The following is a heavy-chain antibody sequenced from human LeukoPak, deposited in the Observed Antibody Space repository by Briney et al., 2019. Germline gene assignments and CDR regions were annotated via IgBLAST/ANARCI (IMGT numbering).Heavy chain of an antibody. J-gene: IGHJ3*02. Sequence: ASVKVSCKTSGYTFTNFGISWLRQAPGQGLEWMGWISAYNGNTNYAQKLQGRVTMTTDTSTSTAYMELRSLRSDDTAVYYCARAPKPYYDFWSGYLNAFDIWGQGTMVTVSS. CDR3: ARAPKPYYDFWSGYLNAFDI. V-gene: IGHV1-18*01. CDR1: GYTFTNFG. CDR2: ISAYNGNT. D-gene: IGHD3-3*01.